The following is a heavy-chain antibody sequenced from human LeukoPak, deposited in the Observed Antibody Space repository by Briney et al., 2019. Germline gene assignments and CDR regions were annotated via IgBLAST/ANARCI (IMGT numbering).Heavy chain of an antibody. CDR3: AILDFWSDYYWFDS. J-gene: IGHJ5*01. CDR1: GGSFSGYY. D-gene: IGHD3-3*01. Sequence: PSETLSLTCAVYGGSFSGYYWSWIRQPPGKRLEWIGEINHSGSTNYNPSLKSRVTISVDTSKNQFSLKLSSVTAADTAVYYCAILDFWSDYYWFDSWGQGTLVTVSS. V-gene: IGHV4-34*01. CDR2: INHSGST.